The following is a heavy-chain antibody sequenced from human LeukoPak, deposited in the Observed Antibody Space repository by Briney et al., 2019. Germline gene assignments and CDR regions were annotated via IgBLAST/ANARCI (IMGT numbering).Heavy chain of an antibody. V-gene: IGHV4-34*01. D-gene: IGHD2-2*01. CDR1: GGSFSDYY. J-gene: IGHJ4*02. CDR2: INHSGST. Sequence: SETLSLTCAVYGGSFSDYYWSWIRQPPGKGLEWIGEINHSGSTNYNPSLKSRVTISVDTSMNQFSLKLSSVTAADTAVYYCAREVPAAEPNFDYWGQGTLVTVSS. CDR3: AREVPAAEPNFDY.